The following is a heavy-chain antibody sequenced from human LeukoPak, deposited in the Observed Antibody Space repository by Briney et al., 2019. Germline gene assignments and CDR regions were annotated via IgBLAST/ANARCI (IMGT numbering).Heavy chain of an antibody. V-gene: IGHV3-23*01. D-gene: IGHD3-22*01. CDR2: IGGSGGST. J-gene: IGHJ4*02. CDR3: AKGVVVVITLFDY. Sequence: GGSLRLSCAASGFTFSSYAMSWVRQAPGKGLEWVSAIGGSGGSTYYADSVKGRFTISRDNSKNTLYLQMNSLRAEDTAVYYCAKGVVVVITLFDYWGQGTLVTVSS. CDR1: GFTFSSYA.